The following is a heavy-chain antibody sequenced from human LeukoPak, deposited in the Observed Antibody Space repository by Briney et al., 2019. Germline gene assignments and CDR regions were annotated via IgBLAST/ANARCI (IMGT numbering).Heavy chain of an antibody. CDR2: ISHDGNNK. V-gene: IGHV3-30*03. CDR1: GITFSSYG. J-gene: IGHJ4*02. CDR3: AYLGLSSDWNDVPGPQIDY. D-gene: IGHD1-1*01. Sequence: GRSLRLSCAASGITFSSYGMYWVRQAPGKGLEWVAVISHDGNNKYYADSVKGRFTISRDNSKNTLYLQMNSLRAEDTAVYYCAYLGLSSDWNDVPGPQIDYWGQGTLVSVSS.